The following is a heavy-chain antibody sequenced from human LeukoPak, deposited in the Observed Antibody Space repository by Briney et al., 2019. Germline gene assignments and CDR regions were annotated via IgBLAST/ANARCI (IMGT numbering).Heavy chain of an antibody. J-gene: IGHJ4*02. CDR2: ISAYNGNT. V-gene: IGHV1-18*01. CDR3: ARVSGDGSGSYYTYYFDY. D-gene: IGHD3-10*01. CDR1: GSTFTSYG. Sequence: ASVKVSFTASGSTFTSYGICWVRQAPGQGLEWMGWISAYNGNTNYAQKLPGRVTMTTATSTSTAYMELRSLRSDDTAVYYCARVSGDGSGSYYTYYFDYWGQGTLVTVSS.